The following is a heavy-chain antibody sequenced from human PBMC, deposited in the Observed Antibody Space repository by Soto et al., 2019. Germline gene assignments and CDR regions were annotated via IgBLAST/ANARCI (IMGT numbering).Heavy chain of an antibody. Sequence: PGGSLRLSCAASGFTFSSYSMNWFRQAPGKGLEWVSSISSSSSYIYYADSVKGRFTISRDNAKNSLYLQMNSLRAEDTAVYYCARVSVEMATIHFDYWGQGTLVTVSS. CDR2: ISSSSSYI. D-gene: IGHD2-21*01. V-gene: IGHV3-21*01. J-gene: IGHJ4*02. CDR1: GFTFSSYS. CDR3: ARVSVEMATIHFDY.